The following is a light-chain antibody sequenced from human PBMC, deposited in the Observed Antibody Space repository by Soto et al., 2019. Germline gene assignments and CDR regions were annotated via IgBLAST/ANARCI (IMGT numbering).Light chain of an antibody. Sequence: DIVMTQSPDSLAVSLAERATINCKFSQSVLYSSNNKNYLAWYQQKPGQPPKLLIYWASTRESRVPDRLSGSGSGTDFTLTISSLQAEDVAVYYCQQYYSTPPYTFGQGTKLEIK. J-gene: IGKJ2*01. CDR2: WAS. CDR3: QQYYSTPPYT. V-gene: IGKV4-1*01. CDR1: QSVLYSSNNKNY.